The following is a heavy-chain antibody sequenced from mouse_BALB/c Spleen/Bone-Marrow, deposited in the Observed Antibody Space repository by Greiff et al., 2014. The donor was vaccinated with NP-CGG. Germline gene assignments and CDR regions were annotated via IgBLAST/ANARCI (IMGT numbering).Heavy chain of an antibody. D-gene: IGHD2-3*01. CDR1: GFSLTSYG. CDR2: IWAGGST. J-gene: IGHJ1*01. V-gene: IGHV2-9*02. Sequence: QVQLKHSGPGLVAPSQSLSITYTVSGFSLTSYGVHWVRQPPGKGLEWLGVIWAGGSTNYNSALMSRLSISKDNSKSQVFLKMNSLQTDDTAMYYCARVYLWYFDVWGAGTTVTVSS. CDR3: ARVYLWYFDV.